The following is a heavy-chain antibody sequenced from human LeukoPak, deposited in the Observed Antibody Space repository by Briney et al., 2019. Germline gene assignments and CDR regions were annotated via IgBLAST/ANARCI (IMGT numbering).Heavy chain of an antibody. V-gene: IGHV4-30-4*01. CDR1: GGSISSGDYC. D-gene: IGHD6-13*01. CDR3: ATYSSSWTVFDY. J-gene: IGHJ4*02. CDR2: IYYSGST. Sequence: PSQTLSLTCTVSGGSISSGDYCWSWIRQPPGKGLEWSGYIYYSGSTYYNPSLKSRLTISVDTSKSQFSLKLSSVTAADTAVYYCATYSSSWTVFDYWGQGTLVTVSS.